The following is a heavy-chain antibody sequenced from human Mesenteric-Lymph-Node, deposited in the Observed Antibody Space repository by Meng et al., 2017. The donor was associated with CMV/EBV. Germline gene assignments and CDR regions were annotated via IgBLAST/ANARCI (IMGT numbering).Heavy chain of an antibody. Sequence: FSSYAMSWVRQAPGKGLEWVSAISGSGGSTYYADSVKGRFTISRDNSKNTLYLQMNSLRAEDTAVYYCAKDLDIVVVVAATPSFDYWGQGTLVTVSS. CDR1: FSSYA. J-gene: IGHJ4*02. D-gene: IGHD2-15*01. CDR3: AKDLDIVVVVAATPSFDY. CDR2: ISGSGGST. V-gene: IGHV3-23*01.